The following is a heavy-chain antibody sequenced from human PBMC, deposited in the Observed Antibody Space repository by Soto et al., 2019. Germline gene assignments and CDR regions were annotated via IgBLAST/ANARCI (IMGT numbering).Heavy chain of an antibody. CDR3: AREVVEPAAMGNHYYYMDV. D-gene: IGHD2-2*01. Sequence: QVQLQESGPGLVKASQTLSLTCTVSGGSISSNGFCNCWIWSRQLPGKGLEWLGYIYHTGSPYYNPTHESRVTISVDTSKNQFSLRLSSVTAADTAVYYCAREVVEPAAMGNHYYYMDVWVKGTTVTVSS. V-gene: IGHV4-31*03. CDR1: GGSISSNGFCNC. CDR2: IYHTGSP. J-gene: IGHJ6*03.